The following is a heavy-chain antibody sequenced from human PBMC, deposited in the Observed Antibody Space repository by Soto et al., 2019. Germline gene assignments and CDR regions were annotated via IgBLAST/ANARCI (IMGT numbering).Heavy chain of an antibody. D-gene: IGHD3-22*01. CDR2: IYHSGST. V-gene: IGHV4-4*02. CDR3: ARVGRYYYDSSGYYYFDY. CDR1: GGSISSSNW. Sequence: SETLSLTCAVSGGSISSSNWWSFVRQPPGKGLEWIGEIYHSGSTNYNPSLKSRVTISVDKSKNQFSLKLSSVTAADTAVYYCARVGRYYYDSSGYYYFDYWGQGTLVTVSS. J-gene: IGHJ4*02.